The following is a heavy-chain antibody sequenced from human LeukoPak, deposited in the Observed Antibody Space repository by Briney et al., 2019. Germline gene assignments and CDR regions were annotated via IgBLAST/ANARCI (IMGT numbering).Heavy chain of an antibody. CDR1: GFTVSSNY. CDR3: AREFSAYYYDSSGSA. J-gene: IGHJ5*02. CDR2: IYSGGST. Sequence: GGSLRLSCAASGFTVSSNYMSWVRQAPGKGLEWVSVIYSGGSTYYADSVKGRFTISRDNSKNTLYLQMNSLRAENTAVYYCAREFSAYYYDSSGSAWGQGTLVTVSS. V-gene: IGHV3-66*01. D-gene: IGHD3-22*01.